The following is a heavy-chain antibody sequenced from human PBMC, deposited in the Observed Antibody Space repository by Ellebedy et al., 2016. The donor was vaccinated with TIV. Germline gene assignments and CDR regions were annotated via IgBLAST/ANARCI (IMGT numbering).Heavy chain of an antibody. CDR3: VIDRPGNSANADY. D-gene: IGHD4-23*01. J-gene: IGHJ4*02. Sequence: GESLKISCAASGLTFSNYWMHWVRQAPGTGLEWVSHISSDGSYTPYADSVKGRFTISRDNANNTLYLQMNSLRADDTSVYYCVIDRPGNSANADYWGQGTLVTVSS. CDR2: ISSDGSYT. V-gene: IGHV3-74*01. CDR1: GLTFSNYW.